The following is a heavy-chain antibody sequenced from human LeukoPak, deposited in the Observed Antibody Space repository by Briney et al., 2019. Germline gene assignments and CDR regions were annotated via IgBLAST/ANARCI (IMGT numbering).Heavy chain of an antibody. J-gene: IGHJ5*02. V-gene: IGHV4-38-2*02. D-gene: IGHD3-10*01. CDR2: IYYSGSA. CDR1: GYSISSGYY. Sequence: KPSETLSLTCTVSGYSISSGYYWDWIRQPPGNGLEWIWYIYYSGSANYNPSLKSRITMTVDTSKNQFSLRLTSVTAADTAVYYCARDSGTSGEVKFDPWGQGTRVTVSS. CDR3: ARDSGTSGEVKFDP.